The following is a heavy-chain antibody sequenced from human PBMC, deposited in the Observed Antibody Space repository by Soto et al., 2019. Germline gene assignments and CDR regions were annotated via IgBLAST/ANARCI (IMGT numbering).Heavy chain of an antibody. CDR3: ARARTVPYYYYYYGMDV. V-gene: IGHV3-7*01. D-gene: IGHD4-4*01. CDR2: IKQDGSEK. Sequence: PGGSLRLSCAASGFTFSSYWMSWVRQAPGKGLEWVANIKQDGSEKYYVDSVKGRFTISRDNAKNSLYLQMNSLRAEDTAVYYCARARTVPYYYYYYGMDVWGQGTTVTVSS. CDR1: GFTFSSYW. J-gene: IGHJ6*02.